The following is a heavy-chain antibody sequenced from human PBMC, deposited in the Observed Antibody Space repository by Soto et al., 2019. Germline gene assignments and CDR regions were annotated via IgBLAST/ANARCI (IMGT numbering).Heavy chain of an antibody. CDR3: AKVPVAGSSSPWDY. D-gene: IGHD6-19*01. J-gene: IGHJ4*02. CDR1: GGSISSSHW. CDR2: IYDSEST. V-gene: IGHV4-4*02. Sequence: QVQLQESGPGLVKPSGTLSLTCAVSGGSISSSHWWSWVRQPPGKGLEWIGEIYDSESTNYNPSLKSRVTISVDKSKNQFSLKLSSVTAADTALYYCAKVPVAGSSSPWDYWGQGTLVTVSS.